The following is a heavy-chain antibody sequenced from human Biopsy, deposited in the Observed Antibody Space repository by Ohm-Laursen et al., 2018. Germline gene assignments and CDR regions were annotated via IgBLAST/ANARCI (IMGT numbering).Heavy chain of an antibody. J-gene: IGHJ6*02. D-gene: IGHD3-22*01. Sequence: SLRLSYAASGFDFSDYSMSWVRQAPGKGLEWVSSVTTTSSYIYYADSVKGRFTISRDNAKNSLYLQMNSLRPEDTALYYCARDRGQNYYDSTGYYNGLDVWGQGTTVTVSS. V-gene: IGHV3-21*04. CDR3: ARDRGQNYYDSTGYYNGLDV. CDR2: VTTTSSYI. CDR1: GFDFSDYS.